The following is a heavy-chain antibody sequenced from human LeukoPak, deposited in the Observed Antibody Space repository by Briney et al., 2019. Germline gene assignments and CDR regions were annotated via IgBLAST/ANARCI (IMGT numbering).Heavy chain of an antibody. Sequence: PSETLSLTCTVSGGSISSYYWSWIRQPPGKGLEWIGYIYYSGSTNYNPSLKSRVTISVDTSKNQFSLKLSSVTAADTAVYYCAREGCSSTSCYYGGDWIDPWGQGTLVTVSS. CDR3: AREGCSSTSCYYGGDWIDP. CDR1: GGSISSYY. CDR2: IYYSGST. V-gene: IGHV4-59*01. D-gene: IGHD2-2*01. J-gene: IGHJ5*02.